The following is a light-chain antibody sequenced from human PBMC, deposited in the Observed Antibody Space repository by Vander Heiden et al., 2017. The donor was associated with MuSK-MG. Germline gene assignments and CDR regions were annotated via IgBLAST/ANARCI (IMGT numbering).Light chain of an antibody. CDR3: AAWDDSLDGVV. CDR2: TNN. CDR1: NSNIGSNI. Sequence: QSVLTQPPSPSATPAQRVTISCSRNNSNIGSNIVNWYQQLPKAAPKLLIYTNNQRPSGVPDRFSASKSGTSASLAISGLQSEDEADYYCAAWDDSLDGVVFGGGTKVTVL. V-gene: IGLV1-44*01. J-gene: IGLJ2*01.